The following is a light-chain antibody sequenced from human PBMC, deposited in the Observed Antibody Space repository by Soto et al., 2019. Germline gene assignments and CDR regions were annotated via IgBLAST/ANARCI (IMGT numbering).Light chain of an antibody. CDR2: VAS. Sequence: DIPMTQSPSSLSASVGDRVTITCRASQSVRNYLNWYQHKPGKAPKLLIYVASSLQSGVSSRFSGSGSGTDFTLTISSLQPEDFATYYCQQSYTTPTFGQGTKVEIK. J-gene: IGKJ1*01. CDR1: QSVRNY. V-gene: IGKV1-39*01. CDR3: QQSYTTPT.